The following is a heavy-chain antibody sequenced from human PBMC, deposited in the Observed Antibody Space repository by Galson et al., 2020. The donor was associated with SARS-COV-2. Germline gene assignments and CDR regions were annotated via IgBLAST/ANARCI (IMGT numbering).Heavy chain of an antibody. V-gene: IGHV4-59*01. CDR3: ARDPRGDYDSSGYRRKDYYYGMDV. CDR2: IYYSGST. D-gene: IGHD3-22*01. Sequence: SETLSLTCTVSGGSISSYYWSWIRQPPGKGLEWIGYIYYSGSTNYNPSLKSRVTISVDTAKNQFSLKLSSVTAADTAVYYCARDPRGDYDSSGYRRKDYYYGMDVWGQGTTLTVSS. J-gene: IGHJ6*02. CDR1: GGSISSYY.